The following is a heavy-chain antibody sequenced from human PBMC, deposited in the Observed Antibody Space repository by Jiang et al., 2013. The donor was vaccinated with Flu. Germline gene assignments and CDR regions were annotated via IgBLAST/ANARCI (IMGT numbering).Heavy chain of an antibody. V-gene: IGHV3-33*01. CDR2: IWYDGSNK. CDR1: GFTFSSYG. D-gene: IGHD3-3*01. CDR3: ARDSERRTIFGVVATGWFDP. J-gene: IGHJ5*02. Sequence: QLVESGGGVVQPGRSLRLSCAASGFTFSSYGMHWVRQAPGKGLEWVAVIWYDGSNKYYADSVKGRFTISRDNSKNTLYLQMNSLRAEDTAVYYCARDSERRTIFGVVATGWFDPWGQGTLVTVSS.